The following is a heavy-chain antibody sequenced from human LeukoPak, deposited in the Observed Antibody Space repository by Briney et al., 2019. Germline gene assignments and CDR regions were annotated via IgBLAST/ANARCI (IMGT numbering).Heavy chain of an antibody. CDR1: GGSISSGDYY. V-gene: IGHV4-30-4*08. Sequence: PSETLSLTCTVSGGSISSGDYYWRWIRQPPGKGLEWIGYIYYSGSTYYNPSLKSRVTISVDTSKNQFSLKLSSVTAADTAVYYCASISEDIVVVPGWFDPWGQGTLVTVSS. CDR2: IYYSGST. D-gene: IGHD2-2*01. J-gene: IGHJ5*02. CDR3: ASISEDIVVVPGWFDP.